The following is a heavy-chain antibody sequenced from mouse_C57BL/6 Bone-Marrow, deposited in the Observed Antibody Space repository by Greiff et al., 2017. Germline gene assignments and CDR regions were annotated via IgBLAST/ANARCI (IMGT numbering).Heavy chain of an antibody. CDR2: LYPGSGST. CDR3: ARDIYSYFDV. CDR1: GYTFTSYW. V-gene: IGHV1-55*01. Sequence: VQLQQPGAELVKPGASVTMSCKASGYTFTSYWITWVKQRPGQGLEWIGDLYPGSGSTNYNEKFKSKATLTVDTSSSTAYMQLSSLTSEDSAVYYCARDIYSYFDVWGTGTTVTVSS. J-gene: IGHJ1*03.